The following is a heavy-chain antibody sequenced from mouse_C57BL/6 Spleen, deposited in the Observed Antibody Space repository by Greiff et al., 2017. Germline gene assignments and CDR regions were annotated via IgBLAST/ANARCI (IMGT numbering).Heavy chain of an antibody. CDR2: ISYDGSN. V-gene: IGHV3-6*01. Sequence: QSGPGLVKPSQSLSLTCSVTGYSITSGYYWNWIRQFPGNKLEWMGYISYDGSNNYNPSFKNRISITRDTSKNQFFLKLNSVTTEDTATYYCARVDQATGAYWGQGTLVTVSA. J-gene: IGHJ3*01. CDR3: ARVDQATGAY. D-gene: IGHD3-2*02. CDR1: GYSITSGYY.